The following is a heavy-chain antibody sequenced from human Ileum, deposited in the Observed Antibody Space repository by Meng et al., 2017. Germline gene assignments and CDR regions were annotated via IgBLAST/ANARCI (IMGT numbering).Heavy chain of an antibody. D-gene: IGHD3-16*01. CDR3: TTFYAGY. V-gene: IGHV3-15*01. CDR1: GFTFSDRW. CDR2: IQSKADGGTT. J-gene: IGHJ4*02. Sequence: EVQLVGSGGGFVKPGGSLRLSCAASGFTFSDRWMTWVRQAPGKGLEWVGHIQSKADGGTTDYAAPVKGRFTISRDDSKSTLYLRMNSLKTEDTAVYYCTTFYAGYWGQGTLVTVSS.